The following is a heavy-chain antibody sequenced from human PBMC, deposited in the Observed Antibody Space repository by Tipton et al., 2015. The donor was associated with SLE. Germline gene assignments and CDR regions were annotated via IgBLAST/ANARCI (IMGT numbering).Heavy chain of an antibody. D-gene: IGHD6-25*01. CDR1: GFTFSSYD. Sequence: SLRLSCAASGFTFSSYDMHWVRQATGKGLEWVSAIGTAGDTYYPGSVKGRFATSRDNAKNTLFLQMNSLRVEDTAVYYCVRGGGSVGQDFDYWGQGTLVAVSS. V-gene: IGHV3-13*01. CDR3: VRGGGSVGQDFDY. CDR2: IGTAGDT. J-gene: IGHJ4*02.